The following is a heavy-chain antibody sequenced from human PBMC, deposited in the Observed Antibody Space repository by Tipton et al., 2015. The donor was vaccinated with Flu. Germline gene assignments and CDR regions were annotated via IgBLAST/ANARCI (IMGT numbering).Heavy chain of an antibody. J-gene: IGHJ4*02. CDR1: GFTFSSYA. Sequence: SLRLSCAASGFTFSSYAMSWVRQAPGKGLEWVSAISGSGGSTFYADSVKGRFTISRDNSKNTLYLQMNSLRAEDTAVYFCAREDYDESSFDYWGQGTLVTVSS. CDR3: AREDYDESSFDY. D-gene: IGHD4-17*01. V-gene: IGHV3-23*01. CDR2: ISGSGGST.